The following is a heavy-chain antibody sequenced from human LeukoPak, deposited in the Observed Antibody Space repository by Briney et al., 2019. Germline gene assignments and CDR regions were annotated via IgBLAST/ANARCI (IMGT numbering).Heavy chain of an antibody. CDR2: INTNTGNP. CDR3: AKHGYSYGYSEIRWYYYMDV. Sequence: ASVKVSCKASGYTFTSYAMNWVRQAPGQGLEWMGWINTNTGNPTYAQGFTGRFVFSLDTSVSTAYLQISSLKAEDTAVYYCAKHGYSYGYSEIRWYYYMDVWGKGTTVTVSS. D-gene: IGHD5-18*01. V-gene: IGHV7-4-1*02. CDR1: GYTFTSYA. J-gene: IGHJ6*03.